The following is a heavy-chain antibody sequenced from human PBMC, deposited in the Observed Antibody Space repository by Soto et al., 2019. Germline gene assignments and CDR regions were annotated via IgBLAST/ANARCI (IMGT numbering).Heavy chain of an antibody. CDR3: AGQWAAGYGAFDP. CDR1: GGSISNNRW. J-gene: IGHJ5*02. V-gene: IGHV4-4*02. D-gene: IGHD3-9*01. Sequence: QVKLQESGPGLEKPSGTLSLTCAVSGGSISNNRWWTWVRQAPGKGLEWIGEIHDRGRTNYKRSLKSRANVSIDGSKNQFSLQMRAVTAADTAVYYCAGQWAAGYGAFDPWGQGTLVTVSS. CDR2: IHDRGRT.